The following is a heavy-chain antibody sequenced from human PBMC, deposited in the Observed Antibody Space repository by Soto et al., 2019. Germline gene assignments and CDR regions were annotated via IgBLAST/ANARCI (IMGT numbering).Heavy chain of an antibody. V-gene: IGHV3-23*01. CDR2: IRGSGAES. CDR1: GFSFSNFA. CDR3: ARSEGADGVVWFDT. J-gene: IGHJ5*02. Sequence: EVQLLQSGGDLVQPGGSLRVSCVASGFSFSNFAMSWVRQAPGKGLEWVSGIRGSGAESHYADSVRGRFTISRDNSKNTVYLEMHSLNVGDTAVYYCARSEGADGVVWFDTWGQGTRVTVSS. D-gene: IGHD1-26*01.